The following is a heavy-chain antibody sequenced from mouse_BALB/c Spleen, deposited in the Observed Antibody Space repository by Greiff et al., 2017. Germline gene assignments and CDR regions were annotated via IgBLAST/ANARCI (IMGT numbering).Heavy chain of an antibody. CDR1: GYTFSSYW. CDR3: ARDYPWFAY. Sequence: QVQLQQSGAELMKPGASLKISCKATGYTFSSYWIEWVKQRPGHGLEWIGEILPGSGSTNYNEKFKGKATFTADTSSNTAYMQLSSLTSEDSAVYYCARDYPWFAYWGQGTLVTVSA. J-gene: IGHJ3*01. D-gene: IGHD2-4*01. CDR2: ILPGSGST. V-gene: IGHV1-9*01.